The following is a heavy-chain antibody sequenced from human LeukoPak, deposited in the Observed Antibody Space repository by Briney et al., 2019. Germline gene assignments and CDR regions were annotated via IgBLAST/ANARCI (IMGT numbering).Heavy chain of an antibody. J-gene: IGHJ4*02. V-gene: IGHV3-23*01. CDR1: GFTFSSYA. Sequence: GGSLRLSCAASGFTFSSYAMSWVRQAPGKVLEWVSAISGSGGSTYYADSVKGRFTISRDNSKNTLYLQMNSLRAEDTAVYYCAKNRDRITIFGVVIMPHVYFDYWGQGTLVTVSS. D-gene: IGHD3-3*01. CDR3: AKNRDRITIFGVVIMPHVYFDY. CDR2: ISGSGGST.